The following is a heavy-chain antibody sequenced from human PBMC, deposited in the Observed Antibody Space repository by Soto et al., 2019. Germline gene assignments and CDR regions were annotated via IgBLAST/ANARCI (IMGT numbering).Heavy chain of an antibody. V-gene: IGHV1-18*01. CDR1: GYTFRTYG. CDR2: ISSYNDKT. CDR3: ARDSHDYDSSYWYFDF. Sequence: QVQLVQSGAEVKKPGASVKVSCKTSGYTFRTYGISWVRQAPGQGLEWMGWISSYNDKTKYSQKIEGRATMTTDTFTSTADLELRSLRADDTAVYYCARDSHDYDSSYWYFDFWGRGTLVTVSS. J-gene: IGHJ2*01. D-gene: IGHD3-22*01.